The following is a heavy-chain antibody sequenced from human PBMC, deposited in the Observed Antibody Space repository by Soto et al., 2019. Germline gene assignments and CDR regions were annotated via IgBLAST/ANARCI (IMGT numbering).Heavy chain of an antibody. J-gene: IGHJ6*02. CDR2: IRGSGSPI. V-gene: IGHV3-48*01. Sequence: EVQLVESGGGLAQPGGSLRLSCAASGFTFSSYTINWVRQAPGKGLEWVSHIRGSGSPIYYADSVKGRFTISRDNVKNSVYLQMNSLRAEDTAVYYCARDFGTWFAGMDVWGRGTTVTVSS. CDR1: GFTFSSYT. D-gene: IGHD3-10*01. CDR3: ARDFGTWFAGMDV.